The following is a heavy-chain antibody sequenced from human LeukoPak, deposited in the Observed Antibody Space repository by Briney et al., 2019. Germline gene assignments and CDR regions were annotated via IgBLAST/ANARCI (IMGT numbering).Heavy chain of an antibody. J-gene: IGHJ6*01. CDR2: INHSGST. V-gene: IGHV4-34*01. CDR1: GGSFSGYY. CDR3: ASARFLMVRGLSYGMDV. Sequence: KPSETLSLTGAVYGGSFSGYYWSWIRQPPGKGLEWIGEINHSGSTNYNPSLKSRVTISVDTSKNQFSLKLSSVTAADTAVYYCASARFLMVRGLSYGMDVWGHGTPGTVSS. D-gene: IGHD3-10*01.